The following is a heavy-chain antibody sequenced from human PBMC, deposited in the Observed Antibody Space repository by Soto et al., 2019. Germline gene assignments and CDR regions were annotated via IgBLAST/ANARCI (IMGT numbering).Heavy chain of an antibody. CDR3: VREAYIGYGHAIDH. CDR2: NYHSGTT. V-gene: IGHV4-59*01. CDR1: GVTISTYY. Sequence: SETLSRTCAVSGVTISTYYWSWIRQPPGKGLEWIGYNYHSGTTNYNPSLKSRVTISVDTSKNQFSLRLTSVTAADTAIYYCVREAYIGYGHAIDHWGQGILVTVSS. D-gene: IGHD5-12*01. J-gene: IGHJ4*02.